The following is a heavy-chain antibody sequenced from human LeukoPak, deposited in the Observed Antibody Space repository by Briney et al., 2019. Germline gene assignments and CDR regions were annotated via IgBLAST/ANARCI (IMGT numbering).Heavy chain of an antibody. D-gene: IGHD2-21*01. J-gene: IGHJ4*02. CDR1: GCTFSSHS. CDR3: ARERADAIGAFDS. CDR2: ISSDGTSK. V-gene: IGHV3-30*04. Sequence: GGSLRLSCEASGCTFSSHSINWVRQAPGQGLEWVAVISSDGTSKHYGDSVRGRFTISRDNSKNTLWLQMSSLRAEDTALYYCARERADAIGAFDSWGQGTLVTVSS.